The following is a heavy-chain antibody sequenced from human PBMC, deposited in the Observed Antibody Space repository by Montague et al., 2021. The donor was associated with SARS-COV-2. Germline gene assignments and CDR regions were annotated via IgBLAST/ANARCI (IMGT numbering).Heavy chain of an antibody. J-gene: IGHJ3*01. CDR3: ARGGTYSFWLSDV. CDR1: GGSISSGSYY. D-gene: IGHD3-3*01. V-gene: IGHV4-61*02. Sequence: TLSLTCTVSGGSISSGSYYWSWIRQPAGKGLEWIGRIYTSGSTNYYPSLKSRVTISVDTSKNQFSLKLSSVTAADTAVYYCARGGTYSFWLSDVWGQGTMVAVSS. CDR2: IYTSGST.